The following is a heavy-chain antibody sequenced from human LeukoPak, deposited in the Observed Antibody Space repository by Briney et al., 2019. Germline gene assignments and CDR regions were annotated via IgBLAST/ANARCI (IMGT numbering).Heavy chain of an antibody. J-gene: IGHJ3*01. D-gene: IGHD4-17*01. CDR1: GFTFSSYW. CDR3: GRDPNGDYVGAFEF. CDR2: SSSGGANT. V-gene: IGHV3-23*01. Sequence: GGSLRLSCAASGFTFSSYWMSWVRQAPGKGLEWVSASSSGGANTLYADAVRGRFTISRDNSKNTLYLQMDSLRAEDTAVYFCGRDPNGDYVGAFEFWGHGTMVTVSS.